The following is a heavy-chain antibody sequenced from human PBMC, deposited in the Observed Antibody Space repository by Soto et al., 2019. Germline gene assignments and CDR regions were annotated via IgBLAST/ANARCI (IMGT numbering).Heavy chain of an antibody. Sequence: QLQLQESGPGLVKSSETLSLTCTVSGGSITSGDYCWGWIRQPPGKGLEWLGSVYLGGGTYYDPSLKSRSTICVDTSKNQFSQKQRTVTGASKAVYYCARQIGRWLWAFDIWGQGTMVTV. V-gene: IGHV4-39*01. J-gene: IGHJ3*02. D-gene: IGHD5-12*01. CDR1: GGSITSGDYC. CDR2: VYLGGGT. CDR3: ARQIGRWLWAFDI.